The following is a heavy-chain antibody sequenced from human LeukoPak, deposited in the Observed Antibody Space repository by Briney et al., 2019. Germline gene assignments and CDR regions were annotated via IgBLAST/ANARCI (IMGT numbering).Heavy chain of an antibody. Sequence: SEILSLTCTVSGGSISSYYWSWIRQPAGKGLEWIGRIYTSGSTNYNPSLKGRVTMSVDTSKNQFSLKLSSVTAADTAVYYCARERISDYYDSSGYYPRIDYYYGMDVWGQGTTVTVSS. CDR1: GGSISSYY. J-gene: IGHJ6*02. CDR2: IYTSGST. V-gene: IGHV4-4*07. D-gene: IGHD3-22*01. CDR3: ARERISDYYDSSGYYPRIDYYYGMDV.